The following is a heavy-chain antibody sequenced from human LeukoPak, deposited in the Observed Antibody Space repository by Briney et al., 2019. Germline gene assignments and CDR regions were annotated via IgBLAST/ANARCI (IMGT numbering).Heavy chain of an antibody. CDR2: INHSGST. J-gene: IGHJ6*02. CDR1: GGSFSGYY. D-gene: IGHD1-7*01. Sequence: SETLSLTCAVYGGSFSGYYWSWIRQPPRKGLEWIGEINHSGSTNYNPSLTSRVTISVDTSKNQFSLKLSSVTAADTAVYYCARGRPPRITGTTMYYYYYYGMDVWGQGTTVTVSS. CDR3: ARGRPPRITGTTMYYYYYYGMDV. V-gene: IGHV4-34*01.